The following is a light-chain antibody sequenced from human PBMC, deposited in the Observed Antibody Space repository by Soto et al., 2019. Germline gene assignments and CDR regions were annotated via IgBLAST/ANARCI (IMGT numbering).Light chain of an antibody. J-gene: IGKJ2*01. CDR3: QQYSNWPLYT. V-gene: IGKV3-15*01. CDR2: GAS. CDR1: QSVSSN. Sequence: EIVMTQSPATLSVSPRERATLSCRASQSVSSNLAWYQQKPGQAPRLLIYGASTRATGIPARFSGSGSGTEFTLTISSLQSEDFAVYYCQQYSNWPLYTFGPGAKLEIK.